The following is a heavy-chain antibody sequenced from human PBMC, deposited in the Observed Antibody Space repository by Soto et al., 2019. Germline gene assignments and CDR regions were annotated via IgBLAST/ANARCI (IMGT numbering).Heavy chain of an antibody. CDR2: IIPIFCTA. D-gene: IGHD4-17*01. V-gene: IGHV1-69*05. CDR1: GGTFSSYA. J-gene: IGHJ6*02. CDR3: SRALRARSYYYGMDV. Sequence: QVQLVQSGAEVKKPGSSVKVSCKASGGTFSSYAISWVRQAPGQGLEWMGGIIPIFCTANYAQKFQGRVTITTDEATSTAYMELSRLRSEDTAVYYCSRALRARSYYYGMDVWGQGTTVTVSS.